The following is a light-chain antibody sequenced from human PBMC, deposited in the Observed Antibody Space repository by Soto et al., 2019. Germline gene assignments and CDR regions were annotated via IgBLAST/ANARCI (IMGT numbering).Light chain of an antibody. CDR2: EVS. Sequence: QSALTQPASVSGSPGQSITISRTGTSSDVAYYDYVSWYQQHPDKAPKLIIYEVSNRPSGVSNRFSGSKSGSTASLTISGLQAEDEADYYCSSYTTSDTVVFRGGTKVTVL. CDR3: SSYTTSDTVV. CDR1: SSDVAYYDY. V-gene: IGLV2-14*01. J-gene: IGLJ3*02.